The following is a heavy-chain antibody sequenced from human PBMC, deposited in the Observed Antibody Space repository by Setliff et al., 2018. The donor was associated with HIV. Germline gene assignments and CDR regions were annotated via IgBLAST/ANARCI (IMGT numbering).Heavy chain of an antibody. CDR1: GYSISTGYY. Sequence: SETLSLTCAVSGYSISTGYYWGWIRQPPGKGLERIGSVYHSGTTYYNPSLKSRVTISVDMSNNQFSLKVTSVTAADTAVYYCMRGRSITIFGVAYFDFWGQGTQVTVSS. D-gene: IGHD3-3*01. CDR3: MRGRSITIFGVAYFDF. CDR2: VYHSGTT. V-gene: IGHV4-38-2*01. J-gene: IGHJ4*02.